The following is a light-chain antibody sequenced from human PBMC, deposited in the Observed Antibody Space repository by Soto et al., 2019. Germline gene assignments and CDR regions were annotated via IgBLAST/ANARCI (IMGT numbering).Light chain of an antibody. J-gene: IGKJ1*01. V-gene: IGKV1-5*03. CDR1: QTISSW. Sequence: DIQMTQSPSTLSGSVRDRVTITCRASQTISSWLAWYQQNPGNAPKLLIYKASTLKSGVPSRFSGSGSGTELTLTISSLQPDDFATYSCQHYNSYSEAFGQGTKVELK. CDR3: QHYNSYSEA. CDR2: KAS.